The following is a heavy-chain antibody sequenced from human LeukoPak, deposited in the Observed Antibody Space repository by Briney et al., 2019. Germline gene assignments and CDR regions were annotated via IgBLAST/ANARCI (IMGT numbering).Heavy chain of an antibody. CDR1: GFTFSSYG. CDR3: XXVVDHDYGDYYLDY. J-gene: IGHJ4*02. V-gene: IGHV3-30*02. D-gene: IGHD4-17*01. CDR2: TRYDGSNK. Sequence: GGSLRLSCAASGFTFSSYGMYWVRQAPGKGLEWVAFTRYDGSNKYYADSVKGRFTISRDNSKNTLYLQMNSLRAEDTAGYYXXXVVDHDYGDYYLDYWGQGTLVTVSS.